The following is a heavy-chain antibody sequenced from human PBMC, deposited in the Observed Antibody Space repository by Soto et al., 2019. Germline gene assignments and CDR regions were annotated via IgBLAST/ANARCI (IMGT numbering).Heavy chain of an antibody. Sequence: QVQLVQSGAEVKKPGSSVKVSCRASGGTFNSYTINWVRQAPGHGPEWLGRIIPVLGVANYAQRFQGRVTITADTSTSTVYMDLTSLRSEDTAVYYCARSVLAAPGTLGNWGQGTLVTVSS. J-gene: IGHJ4*02. CDR3: ARSVLAAPGTLGN. D-gene: IGHD1-1*01. CDR2: IIPVLGVA. V-gene: IGHV1-69*02. CDR1: GGTFNSYT.